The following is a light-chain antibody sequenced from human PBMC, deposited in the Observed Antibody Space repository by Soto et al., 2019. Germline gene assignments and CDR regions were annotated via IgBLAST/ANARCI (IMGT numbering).Light chain of an antibody. V-gene: IGKV3-20*01. J-gene: IGKJ4*01. CDR1: QTVRNNY. CDR2: DAS. Sequence: VLTQSSGTLSLSPGERATLSCRASQTVRNNYLAWYQQKPGQAPRLLIYDASSRATGIPDRFSGGGSGTDFTLTISRMEPEALAVYYCQQFSSYPLTFGGGTKVDIK. CDR3: QQFSSYPLT.